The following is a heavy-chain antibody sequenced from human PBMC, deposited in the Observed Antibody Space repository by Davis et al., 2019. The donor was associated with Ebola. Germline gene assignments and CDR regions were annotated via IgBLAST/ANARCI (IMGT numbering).Heavy chain of an antibody. D-gene: IGHD3-9*01. J-gene: IGHJ5*02. Sequence: ASVTVSCQASGYTFTSYYMHWVRQAPGQGLEWMGIINPSGGSTSYAQKFQGRVTMTRDTSTRTVYMELRSLRSDDTAVYYCAREGLTYYDILTAQGGIDPWGQGTLVTVSS. CDR1: GYTFTSYY. CDR3: AREGLTYYDILTAQGGIDP. CDR2: INPSGGST. V-gene: IGHV1-46*01.